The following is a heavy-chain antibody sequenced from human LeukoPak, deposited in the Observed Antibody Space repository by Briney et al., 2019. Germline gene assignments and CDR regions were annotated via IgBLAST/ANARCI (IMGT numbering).Heavy chain of an antibody. CDR2: ISGYNGNK. Sequence: ASVKVSCKASRGTFSSYAISWVRQAPGQGLEWMGWISGYNGNKKYVQKLQGRVTMTTDTSTSTAYMELRSLRSDDTAVYYCARDIRYDSSGYYYYWFDSWGQGTLVTVSS. V-gene: IGHV1-18*01. CDR3: ARDIRYDSSGYYYYWFDS. D-gene: IGHD3-22*01. CDR1: RGTFSSYA. J-gene: IGHJ5*01.